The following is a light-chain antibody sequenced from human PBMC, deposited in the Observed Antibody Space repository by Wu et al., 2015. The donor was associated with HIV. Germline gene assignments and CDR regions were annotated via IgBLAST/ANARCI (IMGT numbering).Light chain of an antibody. CDR3: QQSRT. J-gene: IGKJ4*01. CDR2: GAS. V-gene: IGKV3-15*01. Sequence: EIVLTQSPTTLPVSPGERATLSCRASQSVSSNLAWYQQKPGQAPRLLIYGASTRATGIPARFSGSGSETEFTLTISNLQSEDFAVYYCQQSRTFGGGTKVEIK. CDR1: QSVSSN.